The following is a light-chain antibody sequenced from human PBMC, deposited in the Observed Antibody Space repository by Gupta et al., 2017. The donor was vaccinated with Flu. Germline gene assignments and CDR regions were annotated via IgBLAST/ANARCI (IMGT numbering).Light chain of an antibody. Sequence: SYELTQPPSVSVSPGQTASITCSGDKLGDKYACWYQQKPGQSPLLVIYQGSQRPSGIPERFSGSNSGNTATLTIRGTQAMDEADYYCQAWDSSRGVFGGGTKLTVL. CDR3: QAWDSSRGV. CDR1: KLGDKY. CDR2: QGS. J-gene: IGLJ2*01. V-gene: IGLV3-1*01.